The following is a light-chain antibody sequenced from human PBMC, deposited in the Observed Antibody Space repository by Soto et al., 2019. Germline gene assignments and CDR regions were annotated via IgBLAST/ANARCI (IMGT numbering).Light chain of an antibody. V-gene: IGKV4-1*01. CDR3: EQYYRTPGT. CDR1: LRKLASYNNRNY. Sequence: LMSMSQDSQRVAQCESVDLGGSPILRKLASYNNRNYLAWYQQKPGQAPKLLIYGASTRETGVPARFSVSRPGTEFTLTISCLHSEYTAVYYCEQYYRTPGTFGQGTKVDI. J-gene: IGKJ1*01. CDR2: GAS.